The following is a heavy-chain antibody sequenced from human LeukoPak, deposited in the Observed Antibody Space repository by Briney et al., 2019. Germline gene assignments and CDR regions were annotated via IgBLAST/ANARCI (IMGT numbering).Heavy chain of an antibody. CDR2: ISSSSSTI. Sequence: GGSLRLSCAASGFTFSSYSMNWVRQAPGKGLEWVSYISSSSSTIYYADSVKGRFTISRDNAKNSLYLQMNSLRAEDTAVYYCARDHSGYDRYYYYYMDVWGKGTTVTVSS. CDR3: ARDHSGYDRYYYYYMDV. V-gene: IGHV3-48*04. D-gene: IGHD5-12*01. CDR1: GFTFSSYS. J-gene: IGHJ6*03.